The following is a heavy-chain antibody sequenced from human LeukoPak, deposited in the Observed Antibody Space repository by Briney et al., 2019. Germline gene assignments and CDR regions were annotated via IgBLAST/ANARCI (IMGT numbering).Heavy chain of an antibody. J-gene: IGHJ5*02. CDR2: INPDSGGT. Sequence: GASVKVSCKASGYTFIDYYIHWVRQAPGQRLEWMGWINPDSGGTNYAQRFQGRVTMTRDTSISTAYMELSRLTSDDAALYYCARSYASRSSNWFDPWGLGALVTVSS. CDR3: ARSYASRSSNWFDP. CDR1: GYTFIDYY. D-gene: IGHD3-16*01. V-gene: IGHV1-2*02.